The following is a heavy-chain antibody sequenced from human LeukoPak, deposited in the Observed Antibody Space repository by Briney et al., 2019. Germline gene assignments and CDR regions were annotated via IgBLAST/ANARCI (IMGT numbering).Heavy chain of an antibody. V-gene: IGHV1-8*01. Sequence: RASVKVSCKASGYTFTSYDISWVRQATGQGLEWMGWMNPNSGNTGHAQKFQGRVTMTRNTSISTAYMELSSLRSEDTAMYYCARTRYYYYMDVWGKGTTVTVSS. CDR1: GYTFTSYD. CDR2: MNPNSGNT. J-gene: IGHJ6*03. CDR3: ARTRYYYYMDV.